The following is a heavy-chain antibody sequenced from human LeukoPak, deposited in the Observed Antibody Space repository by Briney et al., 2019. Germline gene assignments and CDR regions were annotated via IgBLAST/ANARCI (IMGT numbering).Heavy chain of an antibody. CDR3: ARHRIVGATTTHYGMDV. V-gene: IGHV1-69*04. J-gene: IGHJ6*01. D-gene: IGHD1-26*01. Sequence: ASANVSCKASGVTFSSYAISWVRQAAGQGLEWMGRIIPILGIANYAQKFQGRVTITADKSTSTAYMELSSLRSEDTGVYYCARHRIVGATTTHYGMDVWGQGTAVSVSS. CDR2: IIPILGIA. CDR1: GVTFSSYA.